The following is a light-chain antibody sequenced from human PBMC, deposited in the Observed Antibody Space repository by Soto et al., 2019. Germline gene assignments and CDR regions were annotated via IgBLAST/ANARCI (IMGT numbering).Light chain of an antibody. CDR1: QSIYIY. CDR2: AAS. Sequence: DIQLTQSPSSLSASIGDRVTITCRASQSIYIYLNWYQQKPGKGPKLLLYAASSLQHGVPSAFSGGGYGTDYTITSNSQQPEDYATYYWQQSDSCYTFGQGTQL. CDR3: QQSDSCYT. J-gene: IGKJ5*01. V-gene: IGKV1-39*01.